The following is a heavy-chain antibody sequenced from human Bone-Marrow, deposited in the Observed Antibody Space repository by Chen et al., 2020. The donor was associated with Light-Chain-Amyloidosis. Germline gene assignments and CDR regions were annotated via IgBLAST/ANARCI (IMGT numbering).Heavy chain of an antibody. V-gene: IGHV1-69*06. CDR3: ARGPGDTSGYFYLY. CDR2: ITPLFGTP. CDR1: GGTFSNYA. J-gene: IGHJ4*02. D-gene: IGHD3-22*01. Sequence: QVQLVQSGAEVKKPGSSVKVSCKASGGTFSNYAISWIRQAPGQRLEWIGGITPLFGTPNYAQKLQGRVTITADKITSTVYVELRSLKHEDTAVYYCARGPGDTSGYFYLYWGQGTPITVSS.